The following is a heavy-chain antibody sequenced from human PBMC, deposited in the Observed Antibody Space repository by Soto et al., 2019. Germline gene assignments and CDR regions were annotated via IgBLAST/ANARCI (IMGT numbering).Heavy chain of an antibody. CDR3: ARGTVVDTVPFDY. J-gene: IGHJ4*02. CDR2: IYHSGST. CDR1: TYSISSGYY. D-gene: IGHD2-8*02. Sequence: XATLSLTCAVSTYSISSGYYWCCIRQPPGKGLEWIGSIYHSGSTYYNPSLKSRVTISVDTSKNQFSLKLSSVNAADTAVYYCARGTVVDTVPFDYWGQGALVTVSS. V-gene: IGHV4-38-2*01.